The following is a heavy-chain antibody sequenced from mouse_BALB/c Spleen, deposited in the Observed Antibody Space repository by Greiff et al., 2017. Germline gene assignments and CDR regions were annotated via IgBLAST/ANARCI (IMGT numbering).Heavy chain of an antibody. D-gene: IGHD3-1*01. V-gene: IGHV14-3*02. CDR1: GFNIKDTY. Sequence: EVQLQESGAELVKPGASVKLSCTASGFNIKDTYMHWVKQRPEQGLEWIGRIDPANGNTKYDPKFQGKATITADTSSNTAYLQLSSLTSEDTAVYYCARSGGYPYAMDYWGQGTSVTVSS. CDR3: ARSGGYPYAMDY. CDR2: IDPANGNT. J-gene: IGHJ4*01.